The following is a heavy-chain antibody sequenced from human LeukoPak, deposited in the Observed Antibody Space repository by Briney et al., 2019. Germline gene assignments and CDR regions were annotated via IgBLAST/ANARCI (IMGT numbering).Heavy chain of an antibody. CDR3: ARSRAPYSSRSY. Sequence: ASVKVSCKASGYTFTGYYMHWVRQAPGQGLEWMGWISAYNGNTNYAQKLQGRVTMTTDTSTSTAYMELRSLRSDDTAVYYCARSRAPYSSRSYWGQGTLVTVSS. CDR1: GYTFTGYY. CDR2: ISAYNGNT. D-gene: IGHD6-13*01. J-gene: IGHJ4*02. V-gene: IGHV1-18*04.